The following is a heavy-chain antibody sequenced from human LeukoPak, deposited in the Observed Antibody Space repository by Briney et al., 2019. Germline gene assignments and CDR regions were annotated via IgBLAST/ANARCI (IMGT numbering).Heavy chain of an antibody. CDR1: GGTFSSYA. CDR3: AGVPIFGVFITERFDY. V-gene: IGHV1-69*05. D-gene: IGHD3-3*01. Sequence: SVKVSCKASGGTFSSYAISWVRQAPGQGLEWMGRIIPIFGTANYAQKFQGRVTITTDESTSTAYMELSSLRSEDTAVYYCAGVPIFGVFITERFDYWGQGTLVTVSS. CDR2: IIPIFGTA. J-gene: IGHJ4*02.